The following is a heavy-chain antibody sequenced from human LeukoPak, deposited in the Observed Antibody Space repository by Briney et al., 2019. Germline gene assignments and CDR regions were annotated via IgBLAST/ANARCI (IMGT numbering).Heavy chain of an antibody. V-gene: IGHV3-48*01. CDR1: GFTFSSYS. CDR3: ARDPHPYDSSGYSYFDY. CDR2: ISSSSSTI. D-gene: IGHD3-22*01. Sequence: GGSLRPSCAASGFTFSSYSMNWVRQAPGKGLEWVSYISSSSSTIYYADSVKGRFTISRDNAKNSLYLQMNSLRAEDTAVYYCARDPHPYDSSGYSYFDYWGQGTLVTVSS. J-gene: IGHJ4*02.